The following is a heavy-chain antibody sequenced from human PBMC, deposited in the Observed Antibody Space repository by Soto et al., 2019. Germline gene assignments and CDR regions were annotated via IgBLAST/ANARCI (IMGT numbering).Heavy chain of an antibody. V-gene: IGHV6-1*01. CDR1: GDSVSSNSAA. Sequence: SQTLSLTCAISGDSVSSNSAAWNWIRQSPSRGLEWLGRTYYRSKWYNDYAVSVKSRITINPDTSKNQFSLQLNSVTPEDTAVYYCARDKSGPAYSGYDYFDYYYGMDVWGKGTTVNGS. CDR2: TYYRSKWYN. J-gene: IGHJ6*04. D-gene: IGHD5-12*01. CDR3: ARDKSGPAYSGYDYFDYYYGMDV.